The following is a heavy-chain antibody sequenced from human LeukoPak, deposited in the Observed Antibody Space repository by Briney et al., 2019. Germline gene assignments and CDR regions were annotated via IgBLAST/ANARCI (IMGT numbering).Heavy chain of an antibody. V-gene: IGHV1-2*06. CDR2: INPNSGGT. D-gene: IGHD1-26*01. CDR1: GYTFTSYY. J-gene: IGHJ6*02. CDR3: ARRAGVGATTPSGMDV. Sequence: ASVKVSCKASGYTFTSYYMHWVRQAPGQGLEWMGRINPNSGGTNYAQKFQGRVTMTRDTSISTAYMELSRLRSDDTAVYYCARRAGVGATTPSGMDVWGQGTTVTVSS.